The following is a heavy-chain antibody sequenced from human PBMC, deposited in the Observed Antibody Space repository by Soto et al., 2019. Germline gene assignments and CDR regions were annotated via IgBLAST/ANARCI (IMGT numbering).Heavy chain of an antibody. Sequence: GGSLRLSCAASGFTFSNYAMSWVRQAPGKGLEWVSAISGSGGSRYYADSVTGRFTISRDNSKNTLYLQMNSLRAEDTAVYYCAKEPYDSSGYYFDYWGQGALVTVSS. CDR2: ISGSGGSR. CDR3: AKEPYDSSGYYFDY. CDR1: GFTFSNYA. V-gene: IGHV3-23*01. J-gene: IGHJ4*02. D-gene: IGHD3-22*01.